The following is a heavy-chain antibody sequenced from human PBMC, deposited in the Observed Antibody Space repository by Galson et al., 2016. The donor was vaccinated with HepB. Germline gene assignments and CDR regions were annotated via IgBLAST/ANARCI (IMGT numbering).Heavy chain of an antibody. D-gene: IGHD6-19*01. Sequence: SLRLSCAASGFRFRNHGMNWVRQAPGKGLEWVSNINDNGGSSYHTDSVKGRFTISRDNSENTLYLQMNSLRAEDTAVYYCAKDRESSGWYGGFDFWGQGVLVTVSS. CDR3: AKDRESSGWYGGFDF. J-gene: IGHJ4*02. CDR1: GFRFRNHG. V-gene: IGHV3-23*01. CDR2: INDNGGSS.